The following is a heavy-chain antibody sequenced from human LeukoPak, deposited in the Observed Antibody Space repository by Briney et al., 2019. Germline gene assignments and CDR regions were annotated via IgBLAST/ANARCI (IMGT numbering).Heavy chain of an antibody. CDR1: GFTFNTYA. D-gene: IGHD1-1*01. CDR2: NSGSGGST. CDR3: AKVLVSRNDQAVDI. V-gene: IGHV3-23*01. Sequence: GGSLRLSCAASGFTFNTYAMSWVRQAPGKGLEWVSSNSGSGGSTYYADSVEGRFTISRDNSKNTLYLQMNSLRAEDTAVYFCAKVLVSRNDQAVDIWGQGTMVTVSS. J-gene: IGHJ3*02.